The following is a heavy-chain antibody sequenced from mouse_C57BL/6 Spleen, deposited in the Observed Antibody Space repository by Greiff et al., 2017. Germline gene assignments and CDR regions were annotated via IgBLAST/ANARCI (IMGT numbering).Heavy chain of an antibody. CDR1: GYSITSDY. Sequence: EVQVVESGPGLAKPSQTLSLTCSVTGYSITSDYRNWIRKFPGNKLEYMGYISYSGSTYYNPSLKSRISITRDTSKNQYYLQLNSVTTEYTATYYCARSRAYYSNGNAMDYWGQGTSVTVSS. CDR2: ISYSGST. CDR3: ARSRAYYSNGNAMDY. J-gene: IGHJ4*01. V-gene: IGHV3-8*01. D-gene: IGHD2-5*01.